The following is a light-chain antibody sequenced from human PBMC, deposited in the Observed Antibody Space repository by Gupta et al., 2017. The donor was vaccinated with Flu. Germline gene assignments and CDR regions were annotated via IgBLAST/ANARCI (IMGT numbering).Light chain of an antibody. Sequence: GTLSLSPGERATLSCRASQSVSSSYLAWYQQKPGQAPRLLIYGASSRATGIPDRFSGSGSGTDFTLTISRLEPEDFAVYYCQQYGSSPWTFGPGTKVDIK. CDR3: QQYGSSPWT. V-gene: IGKV3-20*01. CDR1: QSVSSSY. J-gene: IGKJ3*01. CDR2: GAS.